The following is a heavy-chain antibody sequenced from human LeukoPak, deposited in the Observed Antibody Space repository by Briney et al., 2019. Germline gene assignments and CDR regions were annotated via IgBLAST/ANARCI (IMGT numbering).Heavy chain of an antibody. J-gene: IGHJ4*02. V-gene: IGHV4-39*01. D-gene: IGHD2-2*01. CDR3: ARMEDIVVVWGTGRPRDY. Sequence: PSETLSLTCTVSGGSISSSSYYWGWIRQPPGKGLEWIGSIYYSGSTYYNPSLKSRVTISVDTSKNQFSPKLSSVTAADTAVYYCARMEDIVVVWGTGRPRDYWGQGTLVTVSS. CDR1: GGSISSSSYY. CDR2: IYYSGST.